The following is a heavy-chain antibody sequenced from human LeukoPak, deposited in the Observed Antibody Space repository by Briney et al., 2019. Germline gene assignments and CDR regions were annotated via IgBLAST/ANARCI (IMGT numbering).Heavy chain of an antibody. CDR1: GYTFTGYY. D-gene: IGHD6-19*01. Sequence: GASVKVSCKASGYTFTGYYMHWVRQAPGQGLEWMGWINPNSGGTNYAQKFQGRVTMTRDTSISTAYMELSRLRSDDTAVYYCARMLSSGWAPVDYWGQGTLVTVSS. V-gene: IGHV1-2*02. J-gene: IGHJ4*02. CDR2: INPNSGGT. CDR3: ARMLSSGWAPVDY.